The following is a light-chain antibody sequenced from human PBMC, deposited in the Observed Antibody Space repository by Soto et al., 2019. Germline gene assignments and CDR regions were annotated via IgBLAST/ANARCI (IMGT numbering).Light chain of an antibody. V-gene: IGLV2-11*01. Sequence: QSVLTQPRSVSGSPGQSVTISCTGTSSDVGGYIYVSWYQQYAAKAPKVMIYDVSRRPSGVPDRFSGSKSGNTASLTISGLPAEDEAVYYCCSYAGNKTVVFGGGTKLTVL. J-gene: IGLJ3*02. CDR3: CSYAGNKTVV. CDR2: DVS. CDR1: SSDVGGYIY.